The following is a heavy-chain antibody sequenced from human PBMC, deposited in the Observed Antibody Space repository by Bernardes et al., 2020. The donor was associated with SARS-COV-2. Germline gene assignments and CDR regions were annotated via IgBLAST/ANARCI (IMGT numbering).Heavy chain of an antibody. V-gene: IGHV3-7*01. CDR2: INKIGSAQ. J-gene: IGHJ4*02. D-gene: IGHD2-15*01. Sequence: SLRLSCTSSGFTFSDYWMSWVRQAPGKGLEWVANINKIGSAQYYVDSVKGRFTISRDNTKNSVYLQMDSLRAEDTAVYYCARYVAALDYWGRGTLVAVSS. CDR1: GFTFSDYW. CDR3: ARYVAALDY.